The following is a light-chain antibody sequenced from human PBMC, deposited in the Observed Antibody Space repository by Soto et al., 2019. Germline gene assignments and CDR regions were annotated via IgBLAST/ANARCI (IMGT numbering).Light chain of an antibody. V-gene: IGKV3-20*01. CDR3: QQYGRSPRT. J-gene: IGKJ1*01. CDR1: QSVSSTY. CDR2: GAS. Sequence: EIVLTQSPGTLSLSPGEKATLSCRASQSVSSTYLACYQQRPGQAPRLLIYGASSRASGIPDRFSGSGSGTDFTLTISRLEPEDFAVYFCQQYGRSPRTFGQGTKVDIK.